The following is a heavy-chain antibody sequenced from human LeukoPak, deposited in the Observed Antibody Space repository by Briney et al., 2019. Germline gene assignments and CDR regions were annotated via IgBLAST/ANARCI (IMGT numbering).Heavy chain of an antibody. Sequence: GRSLRLSCAASGFTFDDYAMHWVRQAPGKGLEWVSGISWNSGSIGYADSVKSRFTISRDNAKNSLYLQMNSLRAEDMALYYCAKGRRLGIAAAEIDYWGQGTLVTVSS. V-gene: IGHV3-9*03. CDR1: GFTFDDYA. J-gene: IGHJ4*02. D-gene: IGHD6-13*01. CDR2: ISWNSGSI. CDR3: AKGRRLGIAAAEIDY.